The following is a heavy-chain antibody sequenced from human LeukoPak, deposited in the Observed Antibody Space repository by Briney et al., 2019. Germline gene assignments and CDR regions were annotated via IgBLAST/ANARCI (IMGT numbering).Heavy chain of an antibody. CDR3: AKDVGYQMGASDY. V-gene: IGHV3-23*01. CDR2: ISVSGSST. Sequence: GGSLRLSCAASGFTFSSYAMSWVRQAPGKGLEWVSTISVSGSSTYYADSVKGRFTISRDNSKNTLYLQMNSLRAEDTAVYYCAKDVGYQMGASDYWGQGTLVTVSS. J-gene: IGHJ4*02. CDR1: GFTFSSYA. D-gene: IGHD5-24*01.